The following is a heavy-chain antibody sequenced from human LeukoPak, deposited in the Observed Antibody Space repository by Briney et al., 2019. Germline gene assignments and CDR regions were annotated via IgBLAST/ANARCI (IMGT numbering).Heavy chain of an antibody. CDR2: INPNSGGT. J-gene: IGHJ4*02. CDR3: ARSPDILTGENFDY. V-gene: IGHV1-2*02. CDR1: GYTFTDYY. D-gene: IGHD3-9*01. Sequence: ASVKVSCKASGYTFTDYYMHWVRQAPGQGLEWMGWINPNSGGTNYAQKFYARVTMTRDTSISTAYMELSRLRSDDTAVFYCARSPDILTGENFDYWGQGTLVTVSS.